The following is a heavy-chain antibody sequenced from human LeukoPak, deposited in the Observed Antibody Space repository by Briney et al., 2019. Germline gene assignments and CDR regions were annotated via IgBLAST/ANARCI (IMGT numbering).Heavy chain of an antibody. Sequence: GGSLRLSCAASGFTFSSYSMNWVRQAPGKGLEWVSSISSSSYIYYADSVKGRFTISRDNAKNSLYLQMNSLRAEDTAVYYCARDGYYYDSSGYSPDYFDYWGQGTLVTVSS. CDR3: ARDGYYYDSSGYSPDYFDY. V-gene: IGHV3-21*01. J-gene: IGHJ4*02. CDR1: GFTFSSYS. CDR2: ISSSSYI. D-gene: IGHD3-22*01.